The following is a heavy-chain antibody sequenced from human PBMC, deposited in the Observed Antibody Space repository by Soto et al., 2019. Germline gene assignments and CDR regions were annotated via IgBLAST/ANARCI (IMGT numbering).Heavy chain of an antibody. CDR3: ATYTGHHSSVY. CDR2: IFYSGST. J-gene: IGHJ4*02. CDR1: DGSLSSGEYY. Sequence: SETLSVTCTISDGSLSSGEYYWTWIRQPPGKGVEWIGNIFYSGSTQYNPSLKSRLIISLDTSKNQFSLNLNSVTAADTAMYYCATYTGHHSSVYWGRGNLVSVSS. V-gene: IGHV4-30-4*01. D-gene: IGHD5-12*01.